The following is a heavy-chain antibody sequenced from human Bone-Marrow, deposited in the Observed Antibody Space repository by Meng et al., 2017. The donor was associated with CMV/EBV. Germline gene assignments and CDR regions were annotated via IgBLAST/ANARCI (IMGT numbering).Heavy chain of an antibody. J-gene: IGHJ6*02. Sequence: SEPLSLTCTVSGGSISSYYWSWIRQPPGKGLEWIGYIYYSGSTNYNPSLKSRVTISVDTSKNQFSLKLSSVTAADTAVYYCARSGPTNYDPGIAVAGARDPYYYYGMDVWGQGTTVTVSS. D-gene: IGHD6-19*01. CDR1: GGSISSYY. CDR3: ARSGPTNYDPGIAVAGARDPYYYYGMDV. V-gene: IGHV4-59*01. CDR2: IYYSGST.